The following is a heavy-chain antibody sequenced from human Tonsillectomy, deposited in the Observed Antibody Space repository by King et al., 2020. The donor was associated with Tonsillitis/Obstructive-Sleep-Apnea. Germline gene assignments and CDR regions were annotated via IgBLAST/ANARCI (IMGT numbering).Heavy chain of an antibody. J-gene: IGHJ4*02. Sequence: QLQESGPGLVKPSETLSLTCTVSGGSISSYYWSWIRQPPGKGLEWIGYIYYSGSTNYNPSLKSRVTISVDTSKNQFSLKLSSVTAADTAVYYCARDRVPRFYGDPRELYFDYWGQGTLVTVSS. CDR2: IYYSGST. V-gene: IGHV4-59*01. D-gene: IGHD4-17*01. CDR1: GGSISSYY. CDR3: ARDRVPRFYGDPRELYFDY.